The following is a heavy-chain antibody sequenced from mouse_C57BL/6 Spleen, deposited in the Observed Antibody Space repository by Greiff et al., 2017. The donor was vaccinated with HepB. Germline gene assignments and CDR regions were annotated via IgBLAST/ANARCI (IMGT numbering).Heavy chain of an antibody. CDR1: GYTFTSYT. D-gene: IGHD1-1*01. CDR2: INPSSGYT. CDR3: AISATVVSFDY. V-gene: IGHV1-4*01. J-gene: IGHJ2*01. Sequence: QVQLQQSGAELARPGASVKMSCKASGYTFTSYTMHWVKQRPGQGLEWIGYINPSSGYTKYNQKFKDQATLTADKSSSTDYMQLSSLTSEDSAVYYSAISATVVSFDYWGQGTTLTVSS.